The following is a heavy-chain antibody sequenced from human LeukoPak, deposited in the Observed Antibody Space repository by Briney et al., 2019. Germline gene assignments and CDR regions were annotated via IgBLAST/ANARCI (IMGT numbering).Heavy chain of an antibody. CDR3: AKVVNYYGSGSYYNGPFDY. D-gene: IGHD3-10*01. Sequence: GGSLRLSCAASGFTFSSYGMHWVRQAPGKGLEWVAVISYDGSNKYYADSVKGRFTISRDNSKNTLYLQMNSLRAEDTAVYYCAKVVNYYGSGSYYNGPFDYWGQGTLVTVSS. CDR1: GFTFSSYG. V-gene: IGHV3-30*18. CDR2: ISYDGSNK. J-gene: IGHJ4*02.